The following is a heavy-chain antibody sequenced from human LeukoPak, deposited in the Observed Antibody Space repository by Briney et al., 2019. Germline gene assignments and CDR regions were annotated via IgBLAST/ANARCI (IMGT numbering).Heavy chain of an antibody. Sequence: PSETLSFTCTVSGGSITTSNYYWSWLRQPPGKGLEWIGEINHSGSTNYNPSLKSRVTISVDTSKNQFSLKLSSVTAADTAVYYCARGNLIGWDLDYWGQGTLVTVSS. CDR2: INHSGST. CDR3: ARGNLIGWDLDY. D-gene: IGHD1-26*01. J-gene: IGHJ4*02. CDR1: GGSITTSNYY. V-gene: IGHV4-39*07.